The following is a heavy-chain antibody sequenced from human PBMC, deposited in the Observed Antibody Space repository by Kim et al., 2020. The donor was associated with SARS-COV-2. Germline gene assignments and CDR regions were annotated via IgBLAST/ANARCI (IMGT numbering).Heavy chain of an antibody. J-gene: IGHJ5*02. CDR3: AGGILTLRGWFDP. V-gene: IGHV4-34*01. D-gene: IGHD3-9*01. Sequence: YHPSLKSRVTISVDTSKNQFSLKLSSVTAADTAVYYCAGGILTLRGWFDPWGQGTLVTVSS.